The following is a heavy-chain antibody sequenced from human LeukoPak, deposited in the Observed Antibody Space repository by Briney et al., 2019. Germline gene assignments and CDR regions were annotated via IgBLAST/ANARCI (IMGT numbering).Heavy chain of an antibody. V-gene: IGHV3-48*03. CDR3: ARGARPGSNVVVIRLSFDY. Sequence: SGGSLRLSCAASGXTSSSHEMNWVRQAPGKGREWVSYITTSGSSIYYADSVRGRFTISRDNAKNSLYLQMNSLRAEDTAVYYCARGARPGSNVVVIRLSFDYWGQGTLVTVSS. CDR1: GXTSSSHE. J-gene: IGHJ4*02. CDR2: ITTSGSSI. D-gene: IGHD3-22*01.